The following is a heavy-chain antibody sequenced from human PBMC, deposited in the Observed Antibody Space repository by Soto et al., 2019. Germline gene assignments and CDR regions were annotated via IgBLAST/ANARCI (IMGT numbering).Heavy chain of an antibody. CDR1: GGSISSSSYY. J-gene: IGHJ5*02. CDR3: ATQEVGGSYVYTFDP. CDR2: IYYSGST. V-gene: IGHV4-39*02. Sequence: QLQLQESGPGLVKPSETLSLTCTVSGGSISSSSYYWGWIRQPPGKGLEGIGSIYYSGSTYYTPSLKCRVTISVDPSKNHFSLKLSSVTAADTAVYYCATQEVGGSYVYTFDPWGQGTLVTVSS. D-gene: IGHD1-26*01.